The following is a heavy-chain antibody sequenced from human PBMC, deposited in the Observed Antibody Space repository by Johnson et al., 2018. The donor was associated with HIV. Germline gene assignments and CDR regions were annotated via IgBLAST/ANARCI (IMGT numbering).Heavy chain of an antibody. V-gene: IGHV3-33*08. CDR2: IWYDGSNK. Sequence: QVQLVESGGGLVQPGGSLRLSCAASGFTVSSNYMSWVRQAPGKGLEWVAVIWYDGSNKYYADSVQGRFTISRDNSKNTLYLQMNSLRAEDTAVYYCAREGEGRAFDIWGQGTMVTVSS. D-gene: IGHD1-26*01. CDR1: GFTVSSNY. CDR3: AREGEGRAFDI. J-gene: IGHJ3*02.